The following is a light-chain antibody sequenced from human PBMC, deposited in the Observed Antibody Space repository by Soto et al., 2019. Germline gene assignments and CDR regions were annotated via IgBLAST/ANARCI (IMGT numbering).Light chain of an antibody. J-gene: IGKJ1*01. Sequence: SSPSASVGDRVTITCRASQSINTFLNWYQQKPGKAPNLLIYGTSNLQAGVPSRFSGSGSGTDFTLTIDSLQPEDFATYYCQQSYSVFWTFGQGTKVDIK. CDR3: QQSYSVFWT. V-gene: IGKV1-39*01. CDR1: QSINTF. CDR2: GTS.